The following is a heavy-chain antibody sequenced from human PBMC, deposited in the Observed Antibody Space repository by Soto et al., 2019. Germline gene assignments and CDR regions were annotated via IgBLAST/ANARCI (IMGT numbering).Heavy chain of an antibody. D-gene: IGHD3-3*01. Sequence: PSETLSLTCTVSGGSISNYYWSWIRQPPGKGLEWIGYIHYSGNTKYNPSLKSRVTISADTSKNQFPLKLSSVTAADTAVYYCARGHYDFWSGYFATIDYWGQGTLVTVSS. J-gene: IGHJ4*02. CDR1: GGSISNYY. V-gene: IGHV4-59*08. CDR2: IHYSGNT. CDR3: ARGHYDFWSGYFATIDY.